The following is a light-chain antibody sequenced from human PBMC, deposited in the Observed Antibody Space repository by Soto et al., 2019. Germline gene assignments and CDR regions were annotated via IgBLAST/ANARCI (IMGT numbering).Light chain of an antibody. V-gene: IGKV3-20*01. CDR1: QSVNRRY. CDR3: HQFDTSPET. CDR2: GAS. Sequence: EIELTQSPGTLSLSPGEGATLSCRASQSVNRRYLAWYQQKPGQAPRLLIYGASKRATGIPDRFSGSGSGTDFKFAISRLEPEDFAVYYYHQFDTSPETFGQGTKVEIK. J-gene: IGKJ1*01.